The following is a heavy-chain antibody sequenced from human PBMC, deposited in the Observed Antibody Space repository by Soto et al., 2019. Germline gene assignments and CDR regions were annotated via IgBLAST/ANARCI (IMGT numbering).Heavy chain of an antibody. D-gene: IGHD1-26*01. CDR2: IIPIFGTA. CDR1: GGTFSSYA. V-gene: IGHV1-69*06. J-gene: IGHJ4*02. Sequence: ASVKVSCKASGGTFSSYAVSWVRQAPGQGLEWMGGIIPIFGTAYYAQKFQGRVTITADKSTSTAYMELSSLRSEDTAVYYCARTRKWELRSFDYWGQGTLVTVSS. CDR3: ARTRKWELRSFDY.